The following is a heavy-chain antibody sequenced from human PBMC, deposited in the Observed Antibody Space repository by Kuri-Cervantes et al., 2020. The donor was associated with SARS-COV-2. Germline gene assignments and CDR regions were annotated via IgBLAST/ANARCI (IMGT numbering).Heavy chain of an antibody. D-gene: IGHD6-19*01. CDR2: IYTSGST. Sequence: GSLRLSCTVSGGSISSYYWSWIRQPAGKGLEWIGRIYTSGSTNYNPSLKSRVTMSVDTSKNQFSLKLSSVTAADTAVYYCARSRIAVADWYFDLWGRGNLVNVSS. CDR1: GGSISSYY. V-gene: IGHV4-4*07. CDR3: ARSRIAVADWYFDL. J-gene: IGHJ2*01.